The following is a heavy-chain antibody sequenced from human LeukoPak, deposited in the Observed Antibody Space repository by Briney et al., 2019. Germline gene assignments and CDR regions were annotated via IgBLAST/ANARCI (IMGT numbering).Heavy chain of an antibody. CDR2: IYYSAST. Sequence: SETLSLTCRVSGASVSNYYWSWIRQPPGKGLEWIGNIYYSASTDYNPSLKSRVTISVDKSKNQFSLKLSSVTTADTAVYYCARGALGSSWSDFWGQGTLVTVSS. CDR3: ARGALGSSWSDF. V-gene: IGHV4-59*02. CDR1: GASVSNYY. J-gene: IGHJ4*02. D-gene: IGHD6-13*01.